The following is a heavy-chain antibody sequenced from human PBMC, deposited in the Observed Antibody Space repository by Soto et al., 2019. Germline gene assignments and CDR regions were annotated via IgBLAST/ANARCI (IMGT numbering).Heavy chain of an antibody. V-gene: IGHV4-4*02. Sequence: SETLSLTCAVSGGSISSSNWWTWVRRPPGTGLEWIGGIYHSGSTNSNPSLKSRVTISVDKSKNQFSLKLNSVTAADTAVYYCARESGMAPPVHKLDRRQPRNFDPCGQGILVTASS. CDR3: ARESGMAPPVHKLDRRQPRNFDP. CDR1: GGSISSSNW. CDR2: IYHSGST. D-gene: IGHD6-13*01. J-gene: IGHJ5*02.